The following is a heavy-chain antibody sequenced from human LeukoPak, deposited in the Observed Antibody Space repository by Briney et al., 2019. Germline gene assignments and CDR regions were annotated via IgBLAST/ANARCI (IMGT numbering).Heavy chain of an antibody. CDR1: GFTVSSNY. CDR3: AREVTAMRGSL. D-gene: IGHD5-18*01. Sequence: GGSLRLSCAASGFTVSSNYMSWVRQAPGKGLEWVSVIYTGGSTYYADSVKGRFTISRDNSKNTLSLQMNSLRAEDTAVYYCAREVTAMRGSLWGQGTLVTVSS. J-gene: IGHJ4*02. V-gene: IGHV3-66*01. CDR2: IYTGGST.